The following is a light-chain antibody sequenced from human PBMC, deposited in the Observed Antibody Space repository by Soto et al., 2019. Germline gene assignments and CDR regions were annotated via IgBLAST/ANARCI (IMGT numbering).Light chain of an antibody. CDR1: SSDVGGYGY. V-gene: IGLV2-14*01. CDR2: EVI. Sequence: QSALTQPASVSGSPGQSITISCTGTSSDVGGYGYVSWYQQHPGKGPKLMIYEVINRPSGVSNRFSGSKSGNTASLTISGLQAEDEADYYCSSYTSSSTWMFGGGTKLTVL. J-gene: IGLJ3*02. CDR3: SSYTSSSTWM.